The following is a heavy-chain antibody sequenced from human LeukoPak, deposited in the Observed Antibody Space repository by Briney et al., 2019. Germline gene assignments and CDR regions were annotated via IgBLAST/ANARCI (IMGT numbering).Heavy chain of an antibody. Sequence: ASVKVSCKASGGTFSSYAISWVRQAPGQGLEWMGRIIPILGIANYAQKFQGRVTITADKSTSTAYMELSSLRSEGTAVYYCARGKAGIAAAGTNFDYWGQGTLVTVSS. D-gene: IGHD6-13*01. CDR1: GGTFSSYA. CDR2: IIPILGIA. CDR3: ARGKAGIAAAGTNFDY. J-gene: IGHJ4*02. V-gene: IGHV1-69*04.